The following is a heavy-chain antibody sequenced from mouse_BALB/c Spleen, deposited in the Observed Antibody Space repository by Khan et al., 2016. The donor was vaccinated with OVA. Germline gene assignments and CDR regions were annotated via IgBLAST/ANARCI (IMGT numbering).Heavy chain of an antibody. V-gene: IGHV1S56*01. Sequence: QVQLQQSGPEVVKPVASVKMSCKASGYTFIRYYVHWVKQRPGQGLDWIGWIYPGDGRTKYNEKFKGKTTLTADNSSSIAYMLLSSLTSEDSAIYFCAISYYGSYWYCDVWGAGTTVTVSS. CDR3: AISYYGSYWYCDV. J-gene: IGHJ1*01. CDR1: GYTFIRYY. CDR2: IYPGDGRT. D-gene: IGHD1-1*01.